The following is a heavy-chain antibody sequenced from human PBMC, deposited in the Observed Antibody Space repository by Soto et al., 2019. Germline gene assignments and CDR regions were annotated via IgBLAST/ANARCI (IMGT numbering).Heavy chain of an antibody. Sequence: LRLSCAASGLSFSDSGIHWVRQASGKGLEWVGRIRTKSNHYATAYAASVKGRFTISRDDSRNMAYLQMNSLETEDTAVYYCTRLHFIVEPGINYWGQGTLVTVSS. J-gene: IGHJ4*02. CDR3: TRLHFIVEPGINY. CDR2: IRTKSNHYAT. V-gene: IGHV3-73*01. CDR1: GLSFSDSG. D-gene: IGHD6-13*01.